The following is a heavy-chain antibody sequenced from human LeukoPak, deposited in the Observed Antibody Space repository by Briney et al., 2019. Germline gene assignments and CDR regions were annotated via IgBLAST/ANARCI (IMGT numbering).Heavy chain of an antibody. J-gene: IGHJ4*02. CDR1: GGSISSGDYY. CDR2: IYYSGST. V-gene: IGHV4-30-4*08. D-gene: IGHD3-10*01. Sequence: SATLSLTCTVSGGSISSGDYYWSWIRQPPGKGLEWIGYIYYSGSTYYNPSLKSRVTISVDTSKNQFSLKLSSVTAADTAVYYCARVVGFGELYDYWGQGTLVTVSS. CDR3: ARVVGFGELYDY.